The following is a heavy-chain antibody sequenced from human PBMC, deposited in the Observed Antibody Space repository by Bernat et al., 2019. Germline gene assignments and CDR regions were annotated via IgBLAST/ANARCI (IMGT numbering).Heavy chain of an antibody. CDR1: GFTVSSNY. CDR3: ARDLSSSDAFDI. D-gene: IGHD6-19*01. J-gene: IGHJ3*02. CDR2: IYSGGST. V-gene: IGHV3-66*01. Sequence: EVQLVESGGGLVQPGGSLRLSCAASGFTVSSNYMSWVRQAPGKGLEWVSVIYSGGSTYYADSVKGGFTISRDNSKNTLYLQMNSLRAEDTAVYYCARDLSSSDAFDIWGQGTMVTVSS.